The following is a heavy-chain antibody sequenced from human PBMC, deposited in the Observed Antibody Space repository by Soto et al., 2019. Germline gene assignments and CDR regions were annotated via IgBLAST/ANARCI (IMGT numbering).Heavy chain of an antibody. CDR2: IIPLSGTT. V-gene: IGHV1-69*13. J-gene: IGHJ4*02. CDR3: ARGPDRSGFYLFDY. D-gene: IGHD3-22*01. Sequence: GASVKVSCKASGSTFSNHAVSWVRQAPGQGPEWMGGIIPLSGTTKYTQKFLGRVTVTADESMTTVYMEMNSLRSEDTAIYYCARGPDRSGFYLFDYWGQGTLVTVSS. CDR1: GSTFSNHA.